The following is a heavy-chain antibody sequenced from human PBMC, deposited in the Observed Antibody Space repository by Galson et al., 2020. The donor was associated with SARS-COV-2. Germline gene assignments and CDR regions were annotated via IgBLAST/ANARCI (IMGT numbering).Heavy chain of an antibody. CDR3: ASRAWLEF. V-gene: IGHV3-23*01. CDR1: GFTFSSFP. CDR2: SSDDSGVNT. D-gene: IGHD5-12*01. Sequence: GGSLRLSCAASGFTFSSFPMSWVRQSPGKGLERVSGSSDDSGVNTFYADSVKGRFTIPRDNSKNTLYLQMNSLSADDTAVYYCASRAWLEFWGQGTLVTVSS. J-gene: IGHJ4*02.